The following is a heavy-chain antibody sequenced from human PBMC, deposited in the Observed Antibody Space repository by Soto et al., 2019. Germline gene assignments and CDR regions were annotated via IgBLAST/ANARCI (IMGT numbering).Heavy chain of an antibody. D-gene: IGHD6-13*01. CDR1: GFTFRTYA. Sequence: GSLRLSCAASGFTFRTYAMSWVRQAPGKGLEWVSGISNSGTGTNYADSVKGRFTISRDNSKNPLYLQMTSLSADDTAVYYCAKDFQQQLVPTYFDYWGQGTLVTVSS. V-gene: IGHV3-23*01. CDR3: AKDFQQQLVPTYFDY. J-gene: IGHJ4*02. CDR2: ISNSGTGT.